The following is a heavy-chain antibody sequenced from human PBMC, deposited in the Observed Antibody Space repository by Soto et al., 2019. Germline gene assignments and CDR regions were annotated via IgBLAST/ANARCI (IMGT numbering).Heavy chain of an antibody. Sequence: QVQLQESGPGLVKPSGTLSLTCAVSGGSISSSNWWSWVRQPPGKGLEWIGEIYHSGSTNYNPSLKSRVTISVDKSKTQFSLKMRSVTAADTAVYYCARVSGSYYYGMDVWGQGTTVTVSS. CDR2: IYHSGST. CDR3: ARVSGSYYYGMDV. D-gene: IGHD1-26*01. CDR1: GGSISSSNW. V-gene: IGHV4-4*02. J-gene: IGHJ6*02.